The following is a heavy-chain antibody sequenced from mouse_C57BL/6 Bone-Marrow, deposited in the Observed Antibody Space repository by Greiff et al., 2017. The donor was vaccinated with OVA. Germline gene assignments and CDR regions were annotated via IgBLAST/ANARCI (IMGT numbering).Heavy chain of an antibody. Sequence: VQLQQSGAELVKPGASVKLSCTASGFNIKDYYMPWVKQRTEQGLEWIGRIDPEDGETKYAPKFQGKATITADTSSNTAYLQLSSLTSEDTAVYYCASYSNYFDYWGQGTTLTVSS. CDR2: IDPEDGET. J-gene: IGHJ2*01. CDR1: GFNIKDYY. CDR3: ASYSNYFDY. D-gene: IGHD2-5*01. V-gene: IGHV14-2*01.